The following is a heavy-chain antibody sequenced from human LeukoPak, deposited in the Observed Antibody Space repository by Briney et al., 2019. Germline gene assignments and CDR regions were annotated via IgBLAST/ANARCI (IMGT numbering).Heavy chain of an antibody. CDR2: ISYDGSNK. Sequence: PGGSLRLSCAASGFTFSSYGMHWVRQAPGKGLEWVAVISYDGSNKYYADSVKGRFTISRDNSKNTLYLQMNSLRAEDTAVYYCAKDLNGGLNSGWFFDYWGQGTLVTVSS. CDR1: GFTFSSYG. CDR3: AKDLNGGLNSGWFFDY. D-gene: IGHD6-19*01. V-gene: IGHV3-30*18. J-gene: IGHJ4*02.